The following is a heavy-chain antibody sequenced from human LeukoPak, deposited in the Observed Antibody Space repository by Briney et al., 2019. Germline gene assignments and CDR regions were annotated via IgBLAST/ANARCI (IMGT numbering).Heavy chain of an antibody. Sequence: ASVKVSCKTSRYSFTDYYMHWVRHAPGQGLEWMGWINPNSGGTSSAQKFQGRVTMTRDTSISTVYMEVSWLTSDDTAIYYCARADRLHGGPYLIGPWGQGTLVTVSS. J-gene: IGHJ5*02. CDR3: ARADRLHGGPYLIGP. CDR2: INPNSGGT. D-gene: IGHD2-21*01. CDR1: RYSFTDYY. V-gene: IGHV1-2*02.